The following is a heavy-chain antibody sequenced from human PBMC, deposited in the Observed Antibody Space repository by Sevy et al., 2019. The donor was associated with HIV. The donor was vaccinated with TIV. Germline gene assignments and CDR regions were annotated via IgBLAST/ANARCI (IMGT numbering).Heavy chain of an antibody. CDR1: GGSINSDH. J-gene: IGHJ3*02. CDR2: VYYTGGT. CDR3: AGRNDFDI. Sequence: SETLSLTCTVSGGSINSDHWNWIRQPPGKGLEWIGYVYYTGGTNYNPSLTNRVTISVDRTKNQCSLKLTSVTAADAAVYYCAGRNDFDIWGQGTMVTVSS. V-gene: IGHV4-59*08.